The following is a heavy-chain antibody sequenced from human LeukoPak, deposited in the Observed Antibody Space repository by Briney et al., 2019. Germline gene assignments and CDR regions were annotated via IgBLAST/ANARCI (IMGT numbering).Heavy chain of an antibody. V-gene: IGHV1-2*02. J-gene: IGHJ1*01. Sequence: ASVKVSCKASGGTFSSYAISWVRQAPGQGPEWMGWINANSGDTYYVQKFKGRITMTRDTSINTAYMELNRLISDDTAVYYCARVVDVGVPGFQHWGRGTLVTVSS. CDR1: GGTFSSYA. D-gene: IGHD1-26*01. CDR2: INANSGDT. CDR3: ARVVDVGVPGFQH.